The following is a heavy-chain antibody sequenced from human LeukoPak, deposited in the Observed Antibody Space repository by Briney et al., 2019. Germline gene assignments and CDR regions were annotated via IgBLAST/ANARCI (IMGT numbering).Heavy chain of an antibody. V-gene: IGHV1-2*02. CDR1: GYTFTGYY. J-gene: IGHJ4*02. CDR2: INPNSGGT. CDR3: ARDQTRLGYDILTGYYFPTSDEGG. D-gene: IGHD3-9*01. Sequence: ASVKVSCKASGYTFTGYYMHWVRQAPGQGLEWMGWINPNSGGTNYAQKFQGRVTMTRDTSISTAYMELSRLRSDDTAVYYCARDQTRLGYDILTGYYFPTSDEGGWGQGTLVTVSS.